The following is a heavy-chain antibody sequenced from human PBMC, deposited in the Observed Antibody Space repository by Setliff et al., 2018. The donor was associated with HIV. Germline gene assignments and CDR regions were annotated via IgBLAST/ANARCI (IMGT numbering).Heavy chain of an antibody. CDR3: ARTVAGAFFDI. CDR2: IYHSGST. D-gene: IGHD6-19*01. V-gene: IGHV4-34*01. J-gene: IGHJ3*02. CDR1: GGSFNGYY. Sequence: SETLSLTCAVYGGSFNGYYWSWIRQPPGKGLEWIGEIYHSGSTNYNPSLKSRVTISVDKSKNQFSLKLSSVTAADTAVYYCARTVAGAFFDIWGQGTMVTVSS.